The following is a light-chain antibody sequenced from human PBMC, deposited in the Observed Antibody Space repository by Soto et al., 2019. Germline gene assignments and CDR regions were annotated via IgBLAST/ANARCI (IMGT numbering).Light chain of an antibody. CDR2: GAS. CDR3: QHYNNWPLT. CDR1: QSVNSN. Sequence: EIAMTQSPATLSVSPGERATLSCRASQSVNSNLAWYQQKPGQAPRLLIYGASTRATGIPARFSGSGSGTAFTLTIRSLQSAHFAVYYCQHYNNWPLTFGGGTKVEIK. J-gene: IGKJ4*01. V-gene: IGKV3-15*01.